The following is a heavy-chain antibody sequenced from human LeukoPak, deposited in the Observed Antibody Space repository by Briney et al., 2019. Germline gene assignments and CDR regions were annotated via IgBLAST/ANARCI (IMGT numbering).Heavy chain of an antibody. CDR3: ARERTHDYGDYEGYFDY. Sequence: GASVKVSCKASGGTFSSYAISWVRQAPGQGLEWMGGIIPIFGTANYAQKFQGRVTITADESTSTAYMELSSLRSEDTAVYYCARERTHDYGDYEGYFDYWGQGTLVTVSS. J-gene: IGHJ4*02. CDR2: IIPIFGTA. D-gene: IGHD4-17*01. V-gene: IGHV1-69*13. CDR1: GGTFSSYA.